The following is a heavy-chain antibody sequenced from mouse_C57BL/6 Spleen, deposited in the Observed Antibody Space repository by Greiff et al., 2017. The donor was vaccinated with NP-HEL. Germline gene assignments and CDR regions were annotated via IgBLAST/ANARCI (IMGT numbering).Heavy chain of an antibody. J-gene: IGHJ2*01. CDR3: ARDYYGSSYGGYYFDY. CDR1: GYTFTDHT. Sequence: QVQLKESDAELVKPGASVKISCKVSGYTFTDHTIHWMKQRPEQGLEWIGYIYPRDGSTKYNEKFKGKATLTADKSSSTAYMQLNSLTSEDSAVYFCARDYYGSSYGGYYFDYWGQGTTLTVSS. V-gene: IGHV1-78*01. CDR2: IYPRDGST. D-gene: IGHD1-1*01.